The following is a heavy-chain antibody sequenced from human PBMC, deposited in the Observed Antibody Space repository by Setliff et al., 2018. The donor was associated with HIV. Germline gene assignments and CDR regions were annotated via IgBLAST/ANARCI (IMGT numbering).Heavy chain of an antibody. D-gene: IGHD1-26*01. Sequence: KPSETLSLTCTVSGASSIYFWGWIRQPPGKGLEWIGYIYYSGSTYYNPSLKSRVTISVETSKNQFSLKLSSVTAADTAIYYCASGTPDHEVWYFDLWGRGTLFTVSS. V-gene: IGHV4-59*12. CDR3: ASGTPDHEVWYFDL. CDR1: GASSIYF. CDR2: IYYSGST. J-gene: IGHJ2*01.